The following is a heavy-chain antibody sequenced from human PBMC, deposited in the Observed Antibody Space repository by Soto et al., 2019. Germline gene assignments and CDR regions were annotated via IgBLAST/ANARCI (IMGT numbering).Heavy chain of an antibody. CDR1: GFPFTTYG. D-gene: IGHD3-10*01. V-gene: IGHV3-30*03. J-gene: IGHJ4*02. CDR2: ISYDGSNK. Sequence: QVQLVESGGGVVQPGRSLRLSCAASGFPFTTYGMHWVREGPGKGLEWVAVISYDGSNKYYAGSVKGRFTISRDNSKNTLYLQMNSLRPEDTALYYCVGGQYYFDYRGQGTLVNVSS. CDR3: VGGQYYFDY.